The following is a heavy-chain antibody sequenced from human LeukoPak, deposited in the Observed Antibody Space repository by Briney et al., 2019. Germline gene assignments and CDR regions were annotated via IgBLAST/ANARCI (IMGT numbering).Heavy chain of an antibody. CDR1: GFTFSSYG. J-gene: IGHJ6*03. Sequence: GGSLRLSCAASGFTFSSYGMSWVRQAPGKGLEWVSGINWNGGSTGYADSVKGRSTISRDNAKNSLYLQMNSLRAEDTALYYCARRSYYYDSSGYYYVGYYYYMDVWGKGTTVTVSS. D-gene: IGHD3-22*01. V-gene: IGHV3-20*04. CDR3: ARRSYYYDSSGYYYVGYYYYMDV. CDR2: INWNGGST.